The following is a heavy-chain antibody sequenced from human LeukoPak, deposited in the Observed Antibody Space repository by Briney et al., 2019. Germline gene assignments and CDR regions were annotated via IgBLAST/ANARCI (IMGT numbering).Heavy chain of an antibody. D-gene: IGHD3-10*01. CDR3: ARASPKYYYGSGSHIDY. V-gene: IGHV4-59*01. J-gene: IGHJ4*02. CDR1: GGSISSYY. Sequence: SENLSLTCTVSGGSISSYYWSWIRQPPGKGLEWIGYIYYSGSTNYNPSLKSRVTISVDTSKNQFSLKLSSVTAADTAVYYCARASPKYYYGSGSHIDYWGQGTLVTVSS. CDR2: IYYSGST.